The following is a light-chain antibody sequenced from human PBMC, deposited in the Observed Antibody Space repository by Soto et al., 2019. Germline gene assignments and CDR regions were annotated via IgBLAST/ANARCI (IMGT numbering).Light chain of an antibody. CDR2: GAS. CDR3: QQYGSSPIT. Sequence: EIVLTQSPGTLSLSPGERATLSCRASQSVSSSNLAWYQHKPGQAPRLLIYGASSRATDIPDRFSGSGSGTDFTLTISRLEPEDFGVYYCQQYGSSPITFGQGTRLEIK. CDR1: QSVSSSN. J-gene: IGKJ5*01. V-gene: IGKV3-20*01.